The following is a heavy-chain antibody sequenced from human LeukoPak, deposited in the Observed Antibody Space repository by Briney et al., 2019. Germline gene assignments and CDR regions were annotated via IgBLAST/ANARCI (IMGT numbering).Heavy chain of an antibody. Sequence: PSETLSLTCTVSGGYINSHYWGWIRQPPGKVLEYIGYISYTGSAIYSPSLESRVTISIDTSKKQFSLNLRSVNTADTAVYYCARVPRSYYYCYYMDVWGKGTTVTVSS. CDR2: ISYTGSA. CDR1: GGYINSHY. J-gene: IGHJ6*03. CDR3: ARVPRSYYYCYYMDV. V-gene: IGHV4-59*11.